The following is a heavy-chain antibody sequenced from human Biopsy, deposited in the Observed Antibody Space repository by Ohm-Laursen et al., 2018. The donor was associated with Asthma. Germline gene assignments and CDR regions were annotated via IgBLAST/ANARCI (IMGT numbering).Heavy chain of an antibody. Sequence: TLSLTCTVSGDSITSGGCCWNWIRQHPGKGLEWIGYIHHSGTSYFNPSLKSRVSFSRDTSKNQFSLRPSSVTAADTAMYYCARILRRSGSYFVDYWGQGTLVTVSS. CDR2: IHHSGTS. CDR3: ARILRRSGSYFVDY. D-gene: IGHD3-22*01. CDR1: GDSITSGGCC. J-gene: IGHJ4*02. V-gene: IGHV4-31*03.